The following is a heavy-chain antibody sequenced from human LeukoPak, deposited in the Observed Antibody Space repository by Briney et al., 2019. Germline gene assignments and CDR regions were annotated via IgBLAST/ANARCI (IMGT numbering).Heavy chain of an antibody. CDR1: GYSISSGYY. CDR2: IYHSGTT. D-gene: IGHD3-22*01. CDR3: ARDERRGGYYYDSSGYYFDY. Sequence: PSETLSLTCAVSGYSISSGYYWVWIRQPPGKGLEWIGSIYHSGTTYYNPSLKSRVTISVDTSKNQFSPKLSSVTAADTAVYYCARDERRGGYYYDSSGYYFDYWGQGTLVTVSS. V-gene: IGHV4-38-2*02. J-gene: IGHJ4*02.